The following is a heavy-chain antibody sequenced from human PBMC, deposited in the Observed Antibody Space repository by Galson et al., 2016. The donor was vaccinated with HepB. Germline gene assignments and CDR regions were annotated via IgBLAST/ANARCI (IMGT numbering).Heavy chain of an antibody. CDR3: VRDRGIVGASGGY. V-gene: IGHV1-18*01. Sequence: VRQAPGQGFQWMGWIAPYNGDTKYVEKFQGRVTMTTDTSSKTAYMELRNLKSDDTAVYYCVRDRGIVGASGGYWGQGTLVTVSS. CDR2: IAPYNGDT. D-gene: IGHD1-26*01. J-gene: IGHJ4*02.